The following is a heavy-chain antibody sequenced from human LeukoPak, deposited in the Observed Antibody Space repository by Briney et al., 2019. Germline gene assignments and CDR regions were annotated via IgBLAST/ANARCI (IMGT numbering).Heavy chain of an antibody. CDR2: IYWDDDK. Sequence: SGPTLVNPTQTLTLTCTFSGFSLSTSGVGVGWIRQPPGKALEWLAPIYWDDDKRYSPSLKSRLTITKDTSKNQVVLTMTNMDPVDTATYHCAYSVAVAGTNAFDIWGQGTMVTVSS. CDR3: AYSVAVAGTNAFDI. J-gene: IGHJ3*02. D-gene: IGHD6-19*01. CDR1: GFSLSTSGVG. V-gene: IGHV2-5*02.